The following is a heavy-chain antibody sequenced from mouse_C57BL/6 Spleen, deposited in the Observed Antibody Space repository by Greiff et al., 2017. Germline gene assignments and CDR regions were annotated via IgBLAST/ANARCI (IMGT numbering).Heavy chain of an antibody. J-gene: IGHJ2*01. Sequence: EVQLQQSGAELVRPGASVKLSCTASGFNIKDYYMHWVKQRPEQGLEWIGRIDPEDGDTEYAPKFQGKATMTADTSSTTAYLQLSSLTSEDTAVYYCTTHYGSSYYFDYWGQGTTLTVSS. CDR2: IDPEDGDT. CDR3: TTHYGSSYYFDY. D-gene: IGHD1-1*01. V-gene: IGHV14-1*01. CDR1: GFNIKDYY.